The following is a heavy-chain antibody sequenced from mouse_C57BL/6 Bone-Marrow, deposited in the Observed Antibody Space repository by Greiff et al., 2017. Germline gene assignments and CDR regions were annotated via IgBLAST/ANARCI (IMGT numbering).Heavy chain of an antibody. V-gene: IGHV1-85*01. J-gene: IGHJ4*01. D-gene: IGHD3-3*01. Sequence: VQLQESGPELVKPGASVKLSCKASGYTFTSYDINWVKQRPGQGLEWIGWIYPRDGSTKYNEKFKGKATLTVDTSSSTAYMELHSLTSEDSAVYFCVLGPYYAMDYWGQGTSVTVSS. CDR1: GYTFTSYD. CDR2: IYPRDGST. CDR3: VLGPYYAMDY.